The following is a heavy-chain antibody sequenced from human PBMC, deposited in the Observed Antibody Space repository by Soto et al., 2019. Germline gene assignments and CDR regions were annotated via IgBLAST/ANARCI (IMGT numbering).Heavy chain of an antibody. D-gene: IGHD3-10*01. V-gene: IGHV1-8*01. CDR2: MNPNSGNT. J-gene: IGHJ5*02. CDR1: GYTFTSYD. CDR3: ARGGYYGSWSYYKRWFDP. Sequence: QVQLVQSGAEVKKPGASVKVSCKASGYTFTSYDINWVRQATGQGLEWMGWMNPNSGNTGYAQKFQGRVTMTRNTGITTAYMELSSVRSEDTAVYYCARGGYYGSWSYYKRWFDPWGQGTLVTVSS.